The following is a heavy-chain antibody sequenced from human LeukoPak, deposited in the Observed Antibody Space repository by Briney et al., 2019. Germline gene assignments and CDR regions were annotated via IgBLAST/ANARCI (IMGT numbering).Heavy chain of an antibody. V-gene: IGHV3-21*01. D-gene: IGHD5-18*01. CDR1: GFTFSSYT. J-gene: IGHJ4*02. Sequence: GGSLRLSCAASGFTFSSYTMNWVSQAPGNGLQWVSTVSASSDIHYSDSVKGRFPISRDNARNSLYLQMNSLRDEDTAVYYCARDALHTAHFDYWGQGTLVTVSS. CDR2: VSASSDI. CDR3: ARDALHTAHFDY.